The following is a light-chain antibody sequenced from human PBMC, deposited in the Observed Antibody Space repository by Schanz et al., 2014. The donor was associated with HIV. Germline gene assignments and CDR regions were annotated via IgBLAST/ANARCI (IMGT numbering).Light chain of an antibody. CDR1: SSDVGGYNY. CDR3: SSYANTDTVL. V-gene: IGLV2-14*03. CDR2: DVG. Sequence: QSALTQPASVSGSPGQSITISCTGTSSDVGGYNYVSWYQHHPGEAPKLMIYDVGNRPSGVSDRFSGSKSGNTASLTISGLQSEDEADYYCSSYANTDTVLFGGGTKLTVL. J-gene: IGLJ2*01.